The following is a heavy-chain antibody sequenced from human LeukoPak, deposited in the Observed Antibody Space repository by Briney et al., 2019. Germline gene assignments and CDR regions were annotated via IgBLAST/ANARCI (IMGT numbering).Heavy chain of an antibody. CDR3: ARVVPAAKVLFGY. CDR1: GYTFTSYD. J-gene: IGHJ4*02. V-gene: IGHV1-8*01. Sequence: ASVKVSCKASGYTFTSYDINWVRQATGQGLEWMGWMNPNSGNTGYAQNFQGRATMTRNTSISTAYMELSSLRSEDTAVYYCARVVPAAKVLFGYWGQGTLVTVSS. CDR2: MNPNSGNT. D-gene: IGHD2-2*01.